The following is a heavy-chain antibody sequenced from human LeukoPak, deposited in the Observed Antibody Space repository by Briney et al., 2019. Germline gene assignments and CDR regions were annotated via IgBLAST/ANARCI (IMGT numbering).Heavy chain of an antibody. CDR2: IIPILGIA. J-gene: IGHJ4*02. V-gene: IGHV1-69*04. CDR1: GGTFSSYA. D-gene: IGHD4-17*01. Sequence: SVKVSCKASGGTFSSYAISWVRHAPGQGLEWMGRIIPILGIANYAQKFQGRVTITADKSTSTAYMELSSLRSEDTAVYYCARAPPVFVDYFYYFDYWGQGTLVTVSS. CDR3: ARAPPVFVDYFYYFDY.